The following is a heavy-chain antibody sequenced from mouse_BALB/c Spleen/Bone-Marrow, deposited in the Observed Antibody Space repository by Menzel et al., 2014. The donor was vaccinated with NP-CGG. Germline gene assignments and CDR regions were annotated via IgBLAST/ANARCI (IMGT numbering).Heavy chain of an antibody. V-gene: IGHV5-12-1*01. CDR2: ISSGGGST. J-gene: IGHJ4*01. CDR3: ARPLYYYGSSPFYAMDY. Sequence: DVMLVESGGGLVKPGGSLKLSCAASGFAFSSYDMSWVRQTPEKRLEWVAYISSGGGSTYYPDTVKGRFTISRDNAKNSLYLQRSSLKSEDTAMYYCARPLYYYGSSPFYAMDYWGQGTSVTVSS. D-gene: IGHD1-1*01. CDR1: GFAFSSYD.